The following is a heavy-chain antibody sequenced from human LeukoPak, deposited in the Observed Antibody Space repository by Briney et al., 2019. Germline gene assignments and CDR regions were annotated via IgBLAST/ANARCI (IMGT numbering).Heavy chain of an antibody. CDR3: AKRNGYYDFWSGYSPFDY. CDR1: GSTFSSYA. V-gene: IGHV3-23*01. D-gene: IGHD3-3*01. CDR2: ISGSGGST. J-gene: IGHJ4*02. Sequence: GGSLRLSCAASGSTFSSYAMSWVRQAPGKGLEWVSAISGSGGSTYYADSVKGRFTISRDNSKNTLYLQMNSLRAEDTAVYYCAKRNGYYDFWSGYSPFDYWGQGTLVTVSS.